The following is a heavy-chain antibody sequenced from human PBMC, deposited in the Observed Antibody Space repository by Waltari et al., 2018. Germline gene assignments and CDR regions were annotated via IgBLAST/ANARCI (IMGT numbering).Heavy chain of an antibody. J-gene: IGHJ6*02. CDR3: AKDLYGAYAVDA. D-gene: IGHD2-2*02. Sequence: EVQLLESGGGLVQPGGSLRLSCAASGFTFSSHAMSWVRQAPGKGLELVSSISTIGTTYYADSVKGRFTISRDNSKNTLSVQMNNLKAEDTALYYCAKDLYGAYAVDAWGQGTKVTVSS. CDR2: ISTIGTT. V-gene: IGHV3-23*01. CDR1: GFTFSSHA.